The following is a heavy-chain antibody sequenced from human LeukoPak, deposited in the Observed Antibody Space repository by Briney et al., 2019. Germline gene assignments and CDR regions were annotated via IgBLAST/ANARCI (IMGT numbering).Heavy chain of an antibody. D-gene: IGHD3-9*01. J-gene: IGHJ4*02. CDR1: GGTFSSYT. CDR3: ARDGNDILTGNYFDS. CDR2: IIPILGIS. Sequence: SLKVSCKASGGTFSSYTISWVRQAPGQGLEWMGRIIPILGISNYAQKFQGRVTITADKSTRTAYMELSSLRSEETGVYSCARDGNDILTGNYFDSWGQGTLVTVSS. V-gene: IGHV1-69*04.